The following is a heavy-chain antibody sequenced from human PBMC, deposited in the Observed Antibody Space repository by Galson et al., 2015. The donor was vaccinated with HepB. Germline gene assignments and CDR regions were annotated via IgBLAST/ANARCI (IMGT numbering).Heavy chain of an antibody. Sequence: SLRLSCAASGFTFSSYAMSWVRQAPGKGLEWVSVISGSGGSTYYADSVKGRFTISRDNSKNTLYLQMNSLRAEDTAVYYCAKSTLWLRGGMDVWGQGTTVTVSS. V-gene: IGHV3-23*01. J-gene: IGHJ6*02. CDR3: AKSTLWLRGGMDV. CDR1: GFTFSSYA. D-gene: IGHD5-18*01. CDR2: ISGSGGST.